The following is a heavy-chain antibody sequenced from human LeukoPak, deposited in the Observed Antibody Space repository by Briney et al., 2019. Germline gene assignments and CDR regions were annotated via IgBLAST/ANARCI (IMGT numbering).Heavy chain of an antibody. V-gene: IGHV1-2*02. Sequence: ASVKVSCKASGYTFTGKYMHWVRQAPGQGLEWMRWINPNSGGTNYAQKFQARVTMTRDTSINTAYMELSRLRSDDTAVYYCARGAHYFESSGYLMPLIYWGQGTLVTVSS. J-gene: IGHJ4*02. CDR1: GYTFTGKY. CDR2: INPNSGGT. CDR3: ARGAHYFESSGYLMPLIY. D-gene: IGHD3-22*01.